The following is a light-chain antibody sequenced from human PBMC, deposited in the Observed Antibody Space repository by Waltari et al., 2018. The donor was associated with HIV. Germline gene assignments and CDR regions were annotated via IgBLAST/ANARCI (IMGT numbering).Light chain of an antibody. CDR2: SYN. V-gene: IGLV1-44*01. Sequence: QSVLTQPPSASGTPGQRVTISCSGSSSNIGSNSVNWYLQLPGTAPKLLIYSYNQRPSGAPDRFYGSKTGTSAALAISGRQAEDEGDYYCAAWDDSLNGPVFGGGTKLTVL. J-gene: IGLJ3*02. CDR3: AAWDDSLNGPV. CDR1: SSNIGSNS.